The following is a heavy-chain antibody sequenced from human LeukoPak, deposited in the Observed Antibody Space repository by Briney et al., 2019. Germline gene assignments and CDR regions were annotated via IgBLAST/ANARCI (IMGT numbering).Heavy chain of an antibody. CDR2: IYYSGST. Sequence: SETLSLTCTASGGSISSYYWSWIRQPPGKGLEWIGYIYYSGSTNYNPSLKSRVTISVDTSKNQFSLKLSSVTAADTAVYYCARVERDFWSGYYFDYWGQGTLVTVSS. D-gene: IGHD3-3*01. CDR1: GGSISSYY. CDR3: ARVERDFWSGYYFDY. V-gene: IGHV4-59*01. J-gene: IGHJ4*02.